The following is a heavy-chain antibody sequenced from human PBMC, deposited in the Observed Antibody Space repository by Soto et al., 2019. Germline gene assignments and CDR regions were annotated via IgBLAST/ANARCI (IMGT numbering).Heavy chain of an antibody. Sequence: QVQLQQWGAGLLKPSETLSLTCAVYGGSFSGYYWSWIRQPPGKGLEWIGEINHSGSTNYNPSLKGRVTISVDTSKNQFSLKLSSVTAADTAVYYCARGRLATLGYWGQGTLVTVSS. CDR1: GGSFSGYY. J-gene: IGHJ4*02. CDR3: ARGRLATLGY. D-gene: IGHD5-12*01. V-gene: IGHV4-34*01. CDR2: INHSGST.